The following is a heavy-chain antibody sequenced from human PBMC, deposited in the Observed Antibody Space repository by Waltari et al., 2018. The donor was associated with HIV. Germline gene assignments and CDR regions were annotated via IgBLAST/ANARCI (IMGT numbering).Heavy chain of an antibody. CDR2: ISWNSGSI. V-gene: IGHV3-9*01. CDR1: GFTFDDYA. J-gene: IGHJ3*02. CDR3: AKDMSSDDAFDI. Sequence: EVQLVESGGGLVQPGRSLRLSCAASGFTFDDYAMHWVRQAPGKGRGWVSGISWNSGSIGYADSVKGRFTISRDNAKNSLYLQMNSLRAEDTALYYCAKDMSSDDAFDIWGQGTMVTVSS.